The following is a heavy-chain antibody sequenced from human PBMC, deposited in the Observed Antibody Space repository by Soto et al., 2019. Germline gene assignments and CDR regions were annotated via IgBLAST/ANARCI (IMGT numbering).Heavy chain of an antibody. CDR3: ARGTSVVAASLHAFDI. CDR1: GYSFASYW. V-gene: IGHV5-51*03. D-gene: IGHD2-15*01. J-gene: IGHJ3*02. Sequence: EVQLVQSGAEVKKPGESLKISCQVSGYSFASYWIGWVRQMPGKGLEWMGIIYPGDSDTRYRPSFQGQVTISADKSISTAYLQWSSLKASDTAMYYCARGTSVVAASLHAFDIWGQGTMVTVSS. CDR2: IYPGDSDT.